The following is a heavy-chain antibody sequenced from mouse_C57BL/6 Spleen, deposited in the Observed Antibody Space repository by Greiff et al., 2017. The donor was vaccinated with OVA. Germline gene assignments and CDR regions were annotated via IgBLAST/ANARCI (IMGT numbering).Heavy chain of an antibody. CDR3: ARSIYYDYDGGYYFDY. D-gene: IGHD2-4*01. CDR1: GYTFTSYW. J-gene: IGHJ2*01. V-gene: IGHV1-53*01. Sequence: QVQLQQSGTELVKPGASVKLSCKASGYTFTSYWMHWVKQRPGQGLEWIGNINPSNGGTNYNEKFKSKATLTVDKSSSTAYMQLSSLTSEDSAVYYCARSIYYDYDGGYYFDYWGQGTTLTVSS. CDR2: INPSNGGT.